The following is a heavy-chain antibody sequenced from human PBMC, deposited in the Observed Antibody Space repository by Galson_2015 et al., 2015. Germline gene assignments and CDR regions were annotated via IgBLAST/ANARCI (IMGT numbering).Heavy chain of an antibody. CDR3: AKDNQYNFDTRGHFGAFDF. CDR1: GFSFDDYA. Sequence: SLRLSCAASGFSFDDYAMHWVRLTPGKGLEWVSGISWNSDSLGYSDSVKGRFTISRDNAKKSLFLQMNSLRPDDTAFYYCAKDNQYNFDTRGHFGAFDFWGHGTMVTVSS. CDR2: ISWNSDSL. D-gene: IGHD3-22*01. J-gene: IGHJ3*01. V-gene: IGHV3-9*01.